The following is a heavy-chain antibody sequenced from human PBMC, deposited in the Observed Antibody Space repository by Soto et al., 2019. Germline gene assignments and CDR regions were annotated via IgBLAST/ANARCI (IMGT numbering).Heavy chain of an antibody. CDR1: GGSINSGRSS. D-gene: IGHD2-8*02. CDR2: ISLSGRT. CDR3: VRASTPSGANWFDT. V-gene: IGHV4-30-2*01. J-gene: IGHJ5*02. Sequence: QLQLLESGSGLVKPSQTLSLTCSVSGGSINSGRSSWNWIRQPPGKGLEWIAYISLSGRTYYTPSLESLLTTSVDRAKNEFSLKLTSLTAADTAVYYCVRASTPSGANWFDTWGPGILVTVAA.